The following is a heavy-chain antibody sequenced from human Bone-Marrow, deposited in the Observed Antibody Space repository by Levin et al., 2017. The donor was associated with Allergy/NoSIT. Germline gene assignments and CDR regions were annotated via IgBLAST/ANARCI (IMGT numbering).Heavy chain of an antibody. V-gene: IGHV3-53*01. Sequence: GESLKISCAASGFTVSSTSMTWVRQAPGKGLEWVSLIHSGGSTYYADSVKGRFTISRDSSEDTVHLQMNSLRAEDTAVYHCARWYSRSSGFDYWGQGTLVTVSS. CDR3: ARWYSRSSGFDY. CDR1: GFTVSSTS. D-gene: IGHD6-6*01. J-gene: IGHJ4*02. CDR2: IHSGGST.